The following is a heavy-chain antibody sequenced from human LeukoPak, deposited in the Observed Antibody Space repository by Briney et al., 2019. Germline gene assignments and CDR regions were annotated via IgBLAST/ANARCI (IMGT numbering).Heavy chain of an antibody. V-gene: IGHV3-30*04. CDR3: ARDRGVGSYKEAFDI. CDR2: ISYDGSNK. D-gene: IGHD1-26*01. CDR1: GFTFSSYA. Sequence: PGGSLRLSCAASGFTFSSYAMHWVRQAPGKGLEWVAVISYDGSNKYYADSVKGRFTISRDNSKNTLYLQMNSLRAEDTAVYYCARDRGVGSYKEAFDIWGQGTMVTVSS. J-gene: IGHJ3*02.